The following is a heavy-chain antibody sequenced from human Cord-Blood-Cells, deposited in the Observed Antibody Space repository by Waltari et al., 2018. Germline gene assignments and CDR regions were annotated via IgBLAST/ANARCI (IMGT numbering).Heavy chain of an antibody. CDR2: IYSGGST. D-gene: IGHD2-2*01. Sequence: EVQLVESGGGLIQPGGSLRLSCAASGFTVSSNYMSWVRQAPGKGLEWVSVIYSGGSTYYADSVKGRFTISRDNSKNTLYLQMNSLRAEDTALYYCARDGPGYCSSTSCYAFDIWGQGTMVTVSS. CDR1: GFTVSSNY. CDR3: ARDGPGYCSSTSCYAFDI. J-gene: IGHJ3*02. V-gene: IGHV3-53*01.